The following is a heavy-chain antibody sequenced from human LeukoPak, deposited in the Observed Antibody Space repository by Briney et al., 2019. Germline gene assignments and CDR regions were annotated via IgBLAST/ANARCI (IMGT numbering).Heavy chain of an antibody. CDR3: ARDFNQDSSGYWVDY. V-gene: IGHV4-39*07. CDR2: IYYSGST. CDR1: GGSISSYY. Sequence: SETLSLTCTVSGGSISSYYWGWIRQPPGKGLEWIGSIYYSGSTYYNPSLKSRVTISVDTSKNQFSLKLSSVTAADTAVYYCARDFNQDSSGYWVDYWGQGTLVTVSS. D-gene: IGHD3-22*01. J-gene: IGHJ4*02.